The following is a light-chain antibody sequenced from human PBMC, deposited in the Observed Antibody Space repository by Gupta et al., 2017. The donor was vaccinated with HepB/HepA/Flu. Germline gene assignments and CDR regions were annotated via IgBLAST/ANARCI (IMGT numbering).Light chain of an antibody. Sequence: DIQMTQSPSSLSASVGDRVTIACRASQDIGEYLAWYQQKPGKVPELLIYGASTVQVGVPLRFSASGSGTHFTLKISSLQPEDFATYYCQKYEIAPRTFGPGTIV. V-gene: IGKV1-27*01. J-gene: IGKJ3*01. CDR2: GAS. CDR3: QKYEIAPRT. CDR1: QDIGEY.